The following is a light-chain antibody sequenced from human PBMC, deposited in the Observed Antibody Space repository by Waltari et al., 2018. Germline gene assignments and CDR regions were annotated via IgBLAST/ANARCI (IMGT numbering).Light chain of an antibody. CDR2: GKN. Sequence: SSELTQDPAVSVALGQTVRITCQGDSLRSYYASWYQQKPGQAPVLVIYGKNNRPSGIPDRFSGSSSGNTASLTITGVQAEDEADYYCTSRDSSGNHWVFGGGTKLTVL. CDR1: SLRSYY. CDR3: TSRDSSGNHWV. J-gene: IGLJ3*02. V-gene: IGLV3-19*01.